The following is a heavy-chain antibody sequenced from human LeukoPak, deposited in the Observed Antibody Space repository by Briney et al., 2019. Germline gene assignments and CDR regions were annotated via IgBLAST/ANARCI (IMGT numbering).Heavy chain of an antibody. CDR3: ATLPRGPTGYVGYGGEDL. CDR2: IPGSGGSA. J-gene: IGHJ5*02. D-gene: IGHD5-12*01. CDR1: GFTFPIYA. V-gene: IGHV3-23*01. Sequence: PGGALSLSCGASGFTFPIYAMTWVRQAPGKGLQWVSAIPGSGGSAYYADSVKGRFTISRDNSANTLYLRMNGLRAEDTAIYYCATLPRGPTGYVGYGGEDLWGQGTLVTVSS.